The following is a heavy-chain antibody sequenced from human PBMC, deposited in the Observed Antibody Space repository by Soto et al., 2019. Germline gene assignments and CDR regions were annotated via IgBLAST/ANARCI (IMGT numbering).Heavy chain of an antibody. CDR3: ARDVVRSTAGDS. CDR2: IIPIFTRT. Sequence: QLQLVQSGTEVKEPGSSVKVSCKASGGTFSTSSFVWVRQGPGQGLEWMGGIIPIFTRTNFAQKFQGRVTFSADESTRPTYMELRSLTSEGTAIYYCARDVVRSTAGDSWGQGTLVTVSS. CDR1: GGTFSTSS. J-gene: IGHJ4*02. D-gene: IGHD2-15*01. V-gene: IGHV1-69*01.